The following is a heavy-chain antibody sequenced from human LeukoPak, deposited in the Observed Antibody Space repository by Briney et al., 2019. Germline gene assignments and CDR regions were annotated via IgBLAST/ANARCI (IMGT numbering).Heavy chain of an antibody. D-gene: IGHD6-19*01. CDR3: ARGARVGYSSGWSIDY. CDR2: INHSGSI. J-gene: IGHJ4*02. V-gene: IGHV4-34*01. Sequence: SETLSLTCAVYGGSFSGYYWSWIRQPPGKGLEWIGEINHSGSINYNPSLESRVTISVDTSKNQFSLKLSSVTAADTAVYHCARGARVGYSSGWSIDYWGQGTLVTVSS. CDR1: GGSFSGYY.